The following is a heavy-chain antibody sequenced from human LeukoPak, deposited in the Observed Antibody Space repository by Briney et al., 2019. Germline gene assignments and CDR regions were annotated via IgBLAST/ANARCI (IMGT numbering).Heavy chain of an antibody. V-gene: IGHV4-59*01. D-gene: IGHD6-19*01. J-gene: IGHJ6*02. Sequence: SETLSLTCTVSGGSISSYYWSWIRQPPGKGLEWIGYIYYSGSTNYNPSLKSRVTISVDTSKNQFSLKLSSVTAADTAVYYCAGVAMAGPPRYYYYYGMDVWGQGTTVTVSS. CDR2: IYYSGST. CDR1: GGSISSYY. CDR3: AGVAMAGPPRYYYYYGMDV.